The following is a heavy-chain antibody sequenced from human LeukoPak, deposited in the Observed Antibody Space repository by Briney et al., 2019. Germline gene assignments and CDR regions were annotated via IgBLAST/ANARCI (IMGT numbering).Heavy chain of an antibody. J-gene: IGHJ3*02. Sequence: SVKVSCKASGGTFSSYAISWVRQAPGQGLGWMGRIIPILGIANYAQKFQGRVTITADKSTSTAYMELSSLRSEDTAVYYCARVVQPPPASKDAFDIWGQGTMVTVSS. CDR2: IIPILGIA. V-gene: IGHV1-69*04. CDR1: GGTFSSYA. CDR3: ARVVQPPPASKDAFDI. D-gene: IGHD1-1*01.